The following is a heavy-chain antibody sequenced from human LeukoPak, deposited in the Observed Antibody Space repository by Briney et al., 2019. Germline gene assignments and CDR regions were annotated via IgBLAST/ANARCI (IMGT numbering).Heavy chain of an antibody. Sequence: GGSLRLSCEGSGFIFGGYSMSWVRQAPGKGLEWVSGVLSGGGSTYYADAVKGRFTISRDNSTSTLYLQMNSLRAEDTAVYYCAKDAIYGDGYLEFDYWGQGTLVTVSS. J-gene: IGHJ4*02. CDR2: VLSGGGST. CDR1: GFIFGGYS. V-gene: IGHV3-23*01. CDR3: AKDAIYGDGYLEFDY. D-gene: IGHD2-21*01.